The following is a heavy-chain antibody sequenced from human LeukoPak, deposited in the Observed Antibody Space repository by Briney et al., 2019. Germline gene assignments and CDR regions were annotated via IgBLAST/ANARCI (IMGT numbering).Heavy chain of an antibody. CDR2: INHSGST. D-gene: IGHD2-2*01. V-gene: IGHV4-34*01. Sequence: SETLSLTCAVYGGSFSGYYWSWIRQPPGKGLEWIGEINHSGSTNYNPSLKGRVTISVDTSKNQFSLKLSSVTAADTAVYYCARVLRYQLLHVAHYGMDVWGQGTTVTVSS. CDR3: ARVLRYQLLHVAHYGMDV. J-gene: IGHJ6*02. CDR1: GGSFSGYY.